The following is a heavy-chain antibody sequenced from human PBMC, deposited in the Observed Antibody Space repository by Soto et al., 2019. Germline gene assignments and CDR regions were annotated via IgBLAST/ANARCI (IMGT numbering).Heavy chain of an antibody. CDR2: IKQDGSEK. CDR3: ASDPWDTIFDLYRLHV. D-gene: IGHD3-3*01. V-gene: IGHV3-7*03. J-gene: IGHJ6*02. Sequence: GGSLRLSCAASGFTFSSYWMSWVRQAPGKGLEWVANIKQDGSEKYYVDSVKGRFTISRDNAKNSLYLQMNSLRAEDTAVYYCASDPWDTIFDLYRLHVCGQGTTVPVS. CDR1: GFTFSSYW.